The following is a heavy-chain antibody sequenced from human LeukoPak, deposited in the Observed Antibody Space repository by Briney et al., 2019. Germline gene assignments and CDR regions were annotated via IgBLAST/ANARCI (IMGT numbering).Heavy chain of an antibody. CDR1: GYSFTDYY. Sequence: ASVKVSCKTSGYSFTDYYMHWVRQAPGQGLEWMGWINLNSGGTNYADKFQGRVTMTRDTSISTAYMELSRLRSDDTAVYYCARGVLAGYDSSGYPFYNWFDPWGQGTLVTVSS. CDR2: INLNSGGT. CDR3: ARGVLAGYDSSGYPFYNWFDP. D-gene: IGHD3-22*01. V-gene: IGHV1-2*02. J-gene: IGHJ5*02.